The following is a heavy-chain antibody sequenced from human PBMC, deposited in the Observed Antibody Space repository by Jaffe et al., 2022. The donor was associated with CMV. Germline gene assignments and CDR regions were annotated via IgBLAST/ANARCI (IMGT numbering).Heavy chain of an antibody. D-gene: IGHD1-7*01. CDR3: AKDCRYNWNFLGFDS. Sequence: EVQLLESGGGLVQPGGSLRLSCATSGFAFYNYAVTWVRQAPGKGLEWVSSSTGSSTYYAESVKGRFTISRDNSKNTLYLQMNSLRADDTAVYYCAKDCRYNWNFLGFDSWGQGTLVTVSS. V-gene: IGHV3-23*01. J-gene: IGHJ4*02. CDR1: GFAFYNYA. CDR2: SSTGSST.